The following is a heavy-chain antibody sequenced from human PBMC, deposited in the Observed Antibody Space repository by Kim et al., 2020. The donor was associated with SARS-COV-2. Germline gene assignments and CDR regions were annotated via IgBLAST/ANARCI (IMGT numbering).Heavy chain of an antibody. CDR3: ARDRTQGYSYGYNEGYGMDV. J-gene: IGHJ6*02. V-gene: IGHV1-2*06. D-gene: IGHD5-18*01. CDR1: GYTFTGYY. CDR2: INPNSGGT. Sequence: ASVKVSCKASGYTFTGYYMHWVRQAPGQGLEWMGRINPNSGGTNYAQKFQGRVTMTRDTSISTAYMELSRLRSDDTAVYYCARDRTQGYSYGYNEGYGMDVWGQGTTVTVSS.